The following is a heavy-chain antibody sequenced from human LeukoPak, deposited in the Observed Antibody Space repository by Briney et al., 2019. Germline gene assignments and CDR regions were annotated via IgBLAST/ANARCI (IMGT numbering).Heavy chain of an antibody. Sequence: GGSLRLSCAASGFTFSSYGMHWVRQAPGKGLEWVAVIWYDGSNKYYADSVKGRFTISRDNSKNTLYLQMNSLRAEDTAVYYCARERSSCYTGFCYYYYYMDVWGKGTTVTVSS. CDR3: ARERSSCYTGFCYYYYYMDV. CDR1: GFTFSSYG. CDR2: IWYDGSNK. V-gene: IGHV3-33*01. D-gene: IGHD2-2*02. J-gene: IGHJ6*03.